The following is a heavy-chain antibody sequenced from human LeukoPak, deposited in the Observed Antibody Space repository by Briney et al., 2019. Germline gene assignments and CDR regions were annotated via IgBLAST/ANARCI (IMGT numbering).Heavy chain of an antibody. CDR2: MSGSGGST. V-gene: IGHV3-23*01. D-gene: IGHD6-6*01. Sequence: GGSLRLPYAPSGFTFRRYAMSWVLQAPGTGVESVSGMSGSGGSTYYPDSVKGRFTISRDNYENSLYLQMNSLRAEDTAVYYCAKSSRSSPRDFDYWGQGTLVTVSS. CDR1: GFTFRRYA. J-gene: IGHJ4*02. CDR3: AKSSRSSPRDFDY.